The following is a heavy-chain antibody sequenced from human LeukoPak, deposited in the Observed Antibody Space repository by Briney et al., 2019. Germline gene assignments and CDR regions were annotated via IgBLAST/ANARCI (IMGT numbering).Heavy chain of an antibody. CDR2: VSGGGDYT. V-gene: IGHV3-23*01. Sequence: AGGSLRLSCAASGFTFSTYDMSWVRQTPGKGLEWVSAVSGGGDYTYYADSVRGRFTISRDNSKNTVFLQMHSLTAEDTAVYYCAEDLRAGYYHGSYYDRSAGGQGTLVTVSS. J-gene: IGHJ4*02. CDR3: AEDLRAGYYHGSYYDRSA. D-gene: IGHD3-22*01. CDR1: GFTFSTYD.